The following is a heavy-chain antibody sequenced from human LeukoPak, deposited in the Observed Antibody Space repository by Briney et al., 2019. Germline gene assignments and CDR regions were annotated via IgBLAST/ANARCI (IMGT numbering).Heavy chain of an antibody. V-gene: IGHV1-46*01. CDR1: GYTFTRYY. Sequence: ASVGVSCKASGYTFTRYYMHWVRQAPGQGLEWMGIIDPSVESTRCAQNFQGGITMTRDATTSTVYLELSSLRSEDTAVYYCARDFGVLPNYWGQGTLVTVCS. CDR3: ARDFGVLPNY. D-gene: IGHD3-3*01. J-gene: IGHJ4*02. CDR2: IDPSVEST.